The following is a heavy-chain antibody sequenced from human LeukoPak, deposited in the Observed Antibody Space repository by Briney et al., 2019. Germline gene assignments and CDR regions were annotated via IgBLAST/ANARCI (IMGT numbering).Heavy chain of an antibody. Sequence: SVQVSFKASGGTFSSYAISWVRQAPGQGLEWMGGIIPIFGTANYAQTFQGRVTITADESTSTAYMELSSLRSEDTAVYYCARDQHLYCSSTSCLGYYGMDVWGQGTTVTVSS. V-gene: IGHV1-69*01. CDR1: GGTFSSYA. CDR3: ARDQHLYCSSTSCLGYYGMDV. D-gene: IGHD2-2*01. J-gene: IGHJ6*02. CDR2: IIPIFGTA.